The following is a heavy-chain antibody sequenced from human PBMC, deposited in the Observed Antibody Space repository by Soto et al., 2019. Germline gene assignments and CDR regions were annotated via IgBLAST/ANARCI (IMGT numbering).Heavy chain of an antibody. J-gene: IGHJ4*02. CDR2: SFYRGST. CDR1: GGSISSRRHY. D-gene: IGHD3-3*01. Sequence: QLQLQELGPGLVKPSETLSLTCTVSGGSISSRRHYWGWIRQSPGKHLEWIGSSFYRGSTHYNPSLKTRVTISVDTSKNQVSLKLYSVTAADTAVYYCATADGFGVVTPFFEYWGQGVLVTVSS. CDR3: ATADGFGVVTPFFEY. V-gene: IGHV4-39*01.